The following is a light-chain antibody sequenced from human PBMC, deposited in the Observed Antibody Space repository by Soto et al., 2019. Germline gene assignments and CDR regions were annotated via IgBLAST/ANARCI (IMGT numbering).Light chain of an antibody. V-gene: IGKV3-20*01. Sequence: EIVLTQSPGTLSLSPGERATLSCRAGQSLGKTYLAWYQRKPGQAPRLLIDDASSRATDIPDRFSGSGAGTDFTLTISRLEPVDSAVSYCQQYGTLITFGQTTRLE. CDR1: QSLGKTY. J-gene: IGKJ5*01. CDR2: DAS. CDR3: QQYGTLIT.